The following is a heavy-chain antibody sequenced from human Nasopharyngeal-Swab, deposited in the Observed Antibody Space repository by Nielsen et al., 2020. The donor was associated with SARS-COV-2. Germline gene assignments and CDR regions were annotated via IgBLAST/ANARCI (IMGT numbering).Heavy chain of an antibody. CDR2: AGGNDGST. D-gene: IGHD6-19*01. CDR3: AKKYGTRGWYVGLDY. CDR1: GFGFSAFA. Sequence: GESLQISCAASGFGFSAFAMSWVCQAPGKGLEWVSAAGGNDGSTFYADSVRGRFTISRDNSKNTLYLQMNSLRAEDTALYYCAKKYGTRGWYVGLDYWGQGTQVTVSS. J-gene: IGHJ4*02. V-gene: IGHV3-23*01.